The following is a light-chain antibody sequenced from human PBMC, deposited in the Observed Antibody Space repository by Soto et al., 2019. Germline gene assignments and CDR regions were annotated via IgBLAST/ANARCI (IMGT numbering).Light chain of an antibody. V-gene: IGLV2-14*01. CDR2: EVS. J-gene: IGLJ1*01. CDR1: STDVGGYNY. CDR3: SSYTSSSTYG. Sequence: QSVLTQPASVSGSPGQSITISCTGSSTDVGGYNYVSWYQQHPGKAPKVMIYEVSNRPSGVSNRFSGSKSGNTASLTISGLQAEDEADYHCSSYTSSSTYGFGTGTKV.